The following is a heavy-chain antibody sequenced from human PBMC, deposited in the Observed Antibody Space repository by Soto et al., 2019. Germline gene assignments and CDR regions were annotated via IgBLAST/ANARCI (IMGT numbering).Heavy chain of an antibody. CDR1: GGSISSGDFY. CDR3: DRAVYGYCSGVSCPLQPHFYD. Sequence: TLSLTCTVSGGSISSGDFYWSWIRQPPGKGLEWIWYIYYSGSTYYNPSLKSRVTISVDTSKHQFSLKLSSVTAADTAVYYRDRAVYGYCSGVSCPLQPHFYDWGQGTLVTVSS. V-gene: IGHV4-30-4*01. D-gene: IGHD2-15*01. J-gene: IGHJ4*02. CDR2: IYYSGST.